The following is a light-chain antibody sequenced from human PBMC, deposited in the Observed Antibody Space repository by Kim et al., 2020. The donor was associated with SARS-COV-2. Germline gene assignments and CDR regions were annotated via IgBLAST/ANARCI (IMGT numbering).Light chain of an antibody. Sequence: GDRVAITCRASQGIGSALAWYHQKPGKSPKLLIYDASTLESGAPSRFSGSGSGTDFTLSITNLQPEYFATYYCQHFNSYPFTFGQGTKLEI. V-gene: IGKV1-13*02. CDR3: QHFNSYPFT. CDR1: QGIGSA. CDR2: DAS. J-gene: IGKJ2*01.